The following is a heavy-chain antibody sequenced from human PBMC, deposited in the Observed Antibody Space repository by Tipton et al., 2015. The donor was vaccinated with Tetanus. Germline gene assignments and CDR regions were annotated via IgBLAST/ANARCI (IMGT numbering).Heavy chain of an antibody. CDR2: VYNSGGT. CDR1: GGSINSGTYS. D-gene: IGHD5-12*01. J-gene: IGHJ2*01. Sequence: TLSLTCTVSGGSINSGTYSWGWIRQPPGKGLEWIGSVYNSGGTYYNPSLRSRLSISVDTSKNQFSLSLASVTAADTAIYYCARAELRRGFSGYLYYDLWGRGTLVAVSS. V-gene: IGHV4-39*07. CDR3: ARAELRRGFSGYLYYDL.